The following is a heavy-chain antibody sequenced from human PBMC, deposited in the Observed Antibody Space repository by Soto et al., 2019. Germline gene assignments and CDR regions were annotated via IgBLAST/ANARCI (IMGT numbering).Heavy chain of an antibody. CDR3: ARGGSCGGHSEGEITY. CDR2: IYSGGST. V-gene: IGHV3-66*01. Sequence: EVQLVESGGGLVQPGGSLRLSCAASGFTVSSNYMSWVRQAPGKGLEWVSVIYSGGSTYYADYVKGRFTITRDNSKNTHYLEMNSASAEDTAVYYGARGGSCGGHSEGEITYGGQSTVVTVSS. D-gene: IGHD2-21*02. J-gene: IGHJ4*02. CDR1: GFTVSSNY.